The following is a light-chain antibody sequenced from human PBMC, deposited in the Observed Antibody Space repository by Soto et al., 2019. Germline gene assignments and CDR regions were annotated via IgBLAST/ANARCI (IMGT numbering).Light chain of an antibody. CDR3: FSYSTSRARI. CDR2: DVS. Sequence: QSVLTQPASVSGSPGQSITISCTGTRSDVGGYNYVSWYKQKPGKAPKLVIYDVSHRPSGVSVRFFGSKSGNTASLIISGLQAEDEADYYCFSYSTSRARIFGGGTKVTVL. V-gene: IGLV2-14*01. CDR1: RSDVGGYNY. J-gene: IGLJ2*01.